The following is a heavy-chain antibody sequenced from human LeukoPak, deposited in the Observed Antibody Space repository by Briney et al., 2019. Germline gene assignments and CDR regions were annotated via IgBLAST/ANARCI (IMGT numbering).Heavy chain of an antibody. CDR1: GGSISSYY. CDR3: VREGSSSRFVDY. V-gene: IGHV4-59*01. D-gene: IGHD3-10*01. Sequence: SETLSLTCTVSGGSISSYYWSWIRQPPGKGLEWLGYIDYSGSTKYNPSLKSRVSISVDASKNQFSLKMSSVAAADTALYYCVREGSSSRFVDYWGRGTLVTVSS. CDR2: IDYSGST. J-gene: IGHJ4*02.